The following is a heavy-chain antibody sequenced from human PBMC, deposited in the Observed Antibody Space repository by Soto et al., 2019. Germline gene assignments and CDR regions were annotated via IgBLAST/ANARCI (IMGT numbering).Heavy chain of an antibody. Sequence: QVQLVQSGAEVKKPGSSVKVSCKASGGTFSSYTISWVRQAPGQGLEWMGRIIPILGIANYAQKFQGRVTITADKSTGTAYMELSSLRSEDTAVYYCARVNGYDIIDYWGQGTLVTVSS. D-gene: IGHD5-12*01. J-gene: IGHJ4*02. CDR1: GGTFSSYT. CDR3: ARVNGYDIIDY. V-gene: IGHV1-69*02. CDR2: IIPILGIA.